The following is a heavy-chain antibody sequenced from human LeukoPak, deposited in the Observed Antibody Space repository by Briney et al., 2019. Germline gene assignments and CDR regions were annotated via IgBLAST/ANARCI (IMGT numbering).Heavy chain of an antibody. CDR1: GFTFSGSA. J-gene: IGHJ3*02. V-gene: IGHV3-73*01. CDR2: IRSKANNYAT. Sequence: PGGSLRLSCAASGFTFSGSAMHWVRQASGKGLEWVGRIRSKANNYATIYAASVKGRFTISRDDSKNTAYLQMNSLKTEDTAVYYCTGHRDGSSYYSVLNLIWGQGTVVTVSS. CDR3: TGHRDGSSYYSVLNLI. D-gene: IGHD3-22*01.